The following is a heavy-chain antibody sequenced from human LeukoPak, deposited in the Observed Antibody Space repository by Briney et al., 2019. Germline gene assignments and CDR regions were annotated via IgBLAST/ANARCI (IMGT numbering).Heavy chain of an antibody. J-gene: IGHJ3*02. V-gene: IGHV1-69*04. CDR3: ARVVTGGDAFDI. D-gene: IGHD2-21*02. Sequence: ASVKVSCKASGGTFSSYAISWVRQAPGQGLEWMGRIIPILGIANYAQKFQGRVTITADKSTSTAYMELSSLRSEDTAVYYCARVVTGGDAFDIWGQGTMVTVSS. CDR2: IIPILGIA. CDR1: GGTFSSYA.